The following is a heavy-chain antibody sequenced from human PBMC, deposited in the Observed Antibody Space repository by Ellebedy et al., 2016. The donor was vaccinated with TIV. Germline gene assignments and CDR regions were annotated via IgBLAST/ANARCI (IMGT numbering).Heavy chain of an antibody. J-gene: IGHJ6*02. Sequence: ASVKVSCKASGYTFTNYAISWVRQAPGQGLEWMGCISAYNGNTHYAQKLQGRVTMTTDTSTSTAYMELRSLRSDDTAVYYCARDPFTYYDFWSGYPPYYYYYGMDVWGQGTTVTVSS. CDR3: ARDPFTYYDFWSGYPPYYYYYGMDV. V-gene: IGHV1-18*04. CDR1: GYTFTNYA. D-gene: IGHD3-3*01. CDR2: ISAYNGNT.